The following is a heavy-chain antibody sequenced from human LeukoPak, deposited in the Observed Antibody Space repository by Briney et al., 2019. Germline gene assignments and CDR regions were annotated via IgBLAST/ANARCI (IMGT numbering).Heavy chain of an antibody. D-gene: IGHD5-18*01. Sequence: GGSLRLSCAASGFTFSSYAMSWVRQAPGKGLEWVSAVSGSGGSTYYADSVKGRFTISRDNSKNTLYLQMNSLRAEDTAVYYCAKRDRDTDDAFDIWGQGTMVTVSS. CDR3: AKRDRDTDDAFDI. CDR1: GFTFSSYA. CDR2: VSGSGGST. J-gene: IGHJ3*02. V-gene: IGHV3-23*01.